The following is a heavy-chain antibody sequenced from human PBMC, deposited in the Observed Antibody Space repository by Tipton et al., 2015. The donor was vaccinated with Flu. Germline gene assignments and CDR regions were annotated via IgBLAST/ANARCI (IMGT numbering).Heavy chain of an antibody. CDR2: INHSGST. Sequence: TLSLTCSVYGESFSGYYWTWIRQPPGKGLEWIGEINHSGSTHYSPSFKSRVTMSVDSSKNQFSLHLSSVTAADTAVYYCARVSPRRVTSIVVVMLPEGYFDFWGQGISVIVSS. D-gene: IGHD3-22*01. CDR1: GESFSGYY. CDR3: ARVSPRRVTSIVVVMLPEGYFDF. V-gene: IGHV4-34*01. J-gene: IGHJ4*02.